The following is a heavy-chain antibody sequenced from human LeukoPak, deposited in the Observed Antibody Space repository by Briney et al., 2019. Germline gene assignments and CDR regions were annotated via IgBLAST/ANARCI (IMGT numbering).Heavy chain of an antibody. D-gene: IGHD3-10*01. CDR1: GFSVSSNY. V-gene: IGHV3-53*01. CDR2: IYRGGST. CDR3: ARGSYGSGNYYIGDAFDL. J-gene: IGHJ3*01. Sequence: GGSLRLSCAASGFSVSSNYVSWVRQAPGKGLEWVSAIYRGGSTYYADSVRGRFTISRDSSKNTLYLQMNSLRDEDTAVYYCARGSYGSGNYYIGDAFDLWGQGTMVTVSS.